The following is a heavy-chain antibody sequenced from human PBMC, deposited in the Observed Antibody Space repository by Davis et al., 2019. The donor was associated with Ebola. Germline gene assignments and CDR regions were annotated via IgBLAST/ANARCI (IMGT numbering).Heavy chain of an antibody. CDR3: FASKKLIVGATGGMDV. J-gene: IGHJ6*02. D-gene: IGHD1-26*01. Sequence: GGSLRLSCAASGFTFSSYWMSWVRQAPGKGLEWVANIKQDGSEKYYVDSVKGRFTISRDNAKNSLYLQMNSLRAEDTAVYYCFASKKLIVGATGGMDVWGQGTTVTVSS. CDR2: IKQDGSEK. CDR1: GFTFSSYW. V-gene: IGHV3-7*01.